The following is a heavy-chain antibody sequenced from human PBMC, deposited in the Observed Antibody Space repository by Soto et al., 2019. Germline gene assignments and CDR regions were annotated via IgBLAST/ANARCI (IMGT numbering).Heavy chain of an antibody. CDR3: ASAYYYDSSGYYWGNAFDI. Sequence: PGGSLRLSCAASGFTFSSYEMNWVRQAPGKGLEWVSYISSSGSTIYYADSVKGRFTISRDNAKNSLYLQMNSLRAEDTAVYYCASAYYYDSSGYYWGNAFDIWGQGTMVTVSS. CDR1: GFTFSSYE. J-gene: IGHJ3*02. CDR2: ISSSGSTI. D-gene: IGHD3-22*01. V-gene: IGHV3-48*03.